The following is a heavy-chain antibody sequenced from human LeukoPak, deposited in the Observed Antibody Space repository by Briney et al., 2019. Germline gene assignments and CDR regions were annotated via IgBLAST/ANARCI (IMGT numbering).Heavy chain of an antibody. V-gene: IGHV3-7*01. CDR2: INQDGSEK. J-gene: IGHJ4*02. D-gene: IGHD3-10*01. CDR3: ARAYGSGSYYTA. Sequence: PGGSLRLSCAASGFTFSSYWMSWVRQAPGKGLEWVANINQDGSEKYYVDSVKGRFTISGDNANNSLYLQMNSLRAEDTAVYYRARAYGSGSYYTAWGEGTLVTVPS. CDR1: GFTFSSYW.